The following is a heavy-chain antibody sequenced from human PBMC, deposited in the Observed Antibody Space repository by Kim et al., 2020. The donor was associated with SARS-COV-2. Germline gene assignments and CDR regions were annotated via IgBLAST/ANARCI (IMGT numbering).Heavy chain of an antibody. J-gene: IGHJ4*02. V-gene: IGHV3-7*01. Sequence: KYYVDSVKGRFTISRDNAKNSLYLQMNSLRAEDTAVYYCARDTDKSFRFGGQGTLVTVSS. D-gene: IGHD3-16*01. CDR2: K. CDR3: ARDTDKSFRF.